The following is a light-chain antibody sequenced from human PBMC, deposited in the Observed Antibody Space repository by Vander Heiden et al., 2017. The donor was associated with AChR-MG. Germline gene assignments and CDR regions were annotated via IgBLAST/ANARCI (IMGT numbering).Light chain of an antibody. Sequence: QSVLTQPPSASGTPGPRVPISCSGSSSTIGDNTVHWYQQLPGAAPNLLIFSNNGRPSGVPDRFSGSKSGTSASLAIRGLQSEDEADYYCAAWDDGLKGPVFGGGTKLTGL. CDR1: SSTIGDNT. J-gene: IGLJ2*01. CDR3: AAWDDGLKGPV. CDR2: SNN. V-gene: IGLV1-44*01.